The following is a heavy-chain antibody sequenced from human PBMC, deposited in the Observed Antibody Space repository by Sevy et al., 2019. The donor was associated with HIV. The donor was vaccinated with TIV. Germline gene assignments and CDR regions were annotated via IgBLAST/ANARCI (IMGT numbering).Heavy chain of an antibody. CDR3: ARDLTIFGVIPDY. D-gene: IGHD3-3*01. Sequence: ASVKVSCKASGYTFNNYYMHWVRQAPGQGLEWMGIINPSGGSTSYAQKFQGRVTMTRDTSTGIVYMELGSLRCEDTAVYYCARDLTIFGVIPDYWGQGTLVTVSS. CDR1: GYTFNNYY. V-gene: IGHV1-46*02. CDR2: INPSGGST. J-gene: IGHJ4*02.